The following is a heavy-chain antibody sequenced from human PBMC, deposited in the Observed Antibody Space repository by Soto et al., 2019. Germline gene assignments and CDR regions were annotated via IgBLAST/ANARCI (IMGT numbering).Heavy chain of an antibody. V-gene: IGHV1-3*01. J-gene: IGHJ3*02. CDR1: GYTFTSYA. CDR2: INAGNGNT. CDR3: ARDREIEADAFDI. Sequence: EASVKVSCKASGYTFTSYAMHWVRQAPGQRLEWMGWINAGNGNTKYSQKFQGRVTITRDTSASTAYMELSSLRSEDTAVYYCARDREIEADAFDIWGQGKMVTVSS.